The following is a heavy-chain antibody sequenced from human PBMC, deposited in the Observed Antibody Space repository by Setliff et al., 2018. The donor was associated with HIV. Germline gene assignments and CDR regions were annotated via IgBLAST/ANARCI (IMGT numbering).Heavy chain of an antibody. V-gene: IGHV4-34*01. J-gene: IGHJ5*02. CDR3: ASRVYYYDSSGYLREEGFDP. CDR1: GGPFSGYY. D-gene: IGHD3-22*01. Sequence: SETLSLTCAVHGGPFSGYYWSWIRQPPGKGLEWIGEINHSGSTNYNPSLKSRVTISVDTSKNQFSLKLSSVTAADAAVYYCASRVYYYDSSGYLREEGFDPWGQGTLVTVSS. CDR2: INHSGST.